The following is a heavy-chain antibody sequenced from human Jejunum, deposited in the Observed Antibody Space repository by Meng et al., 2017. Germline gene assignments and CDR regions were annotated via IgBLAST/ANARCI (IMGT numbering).Heavy chain of an antibody. Sequence: EGKLWESGGGLEQPGGFLRLSCAASGFTFSNYAMSWVRQAPGKGLEWVSAIGGSGGSTYYADSVKGRFTISRDNSNNTLYLQMNSLRAEDTAVYYCAKDRSHYSNYADGDYWGQGTLVTVSS. V-gene: IGHV3-23*01. CDR1: GFTFSNYA. CDR3: AKDRSHYSNYADGDY. D-gene: IGHD4-11*01. CDR2: IGGSGGST. J-gene: IGHJ4*02.